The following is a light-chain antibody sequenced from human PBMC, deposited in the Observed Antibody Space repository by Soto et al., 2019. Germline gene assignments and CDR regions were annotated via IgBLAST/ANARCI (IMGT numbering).Light chain of an antibody. CDR1: SSNIGSNT. Sequence: QLVLTQPPSASGTPGQRVTISCSGSSSNIGSNTVNWYQQFPGTAPKLLIYSNNQGPSGVPARFSGSKSGTSASLAISGLQSEDEADYYCAVWDDSLNAVVFGGGTKLTVL. V-gene: IGLV1-44*01. CDR2: SNN. CDR3: AVWDDSLNAVV. J-gene: IGLJ2*01.